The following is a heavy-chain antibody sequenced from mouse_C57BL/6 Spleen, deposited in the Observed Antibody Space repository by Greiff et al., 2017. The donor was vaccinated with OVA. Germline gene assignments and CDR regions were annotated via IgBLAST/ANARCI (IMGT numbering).Heavy chain of an antibody. CDR3: ARSGYAMDY. J-gene: IGHJ4*01. V-gene: IGHV1-82*01. Sequence: VQLQQSGPELVKPGASVKISCKASGYAFSSSWMNWVKQRPGKGLEWIGRIYPGDGDTNYNGKFKGKATRTADKSSSTAYMQLSSLTSEDSSVYFCARSGYAMDYWGQRTSVTVSS. CDR1: GYAFSSSW. D-gene: IGHD3-1*01. CDR2: IYPGDGDT.